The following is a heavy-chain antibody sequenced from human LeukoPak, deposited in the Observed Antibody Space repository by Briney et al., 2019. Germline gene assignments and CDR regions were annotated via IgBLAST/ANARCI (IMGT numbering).Heavy chain of an antibody. D-gene: IGHD1-1*01. CDR1: GGSISSYY. Sequence: PSETLSLTCTVSGGSISSYYWSWIRQPPGKGLEWIGYIYYSGGTNYNPSLKSRVTISVDTSKNQFSLKLSSVTAADTAVYYCARGGTDAFDIWGQGTMVTVSS. CDR3: ARGGTDAFDI. V-gene: IGHV4-59*01. CDR2: IYYSGGT. J-gene: IGHJ3*02.